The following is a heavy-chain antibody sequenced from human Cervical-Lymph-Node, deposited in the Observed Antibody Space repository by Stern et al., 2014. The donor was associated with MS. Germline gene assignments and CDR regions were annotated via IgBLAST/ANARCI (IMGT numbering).Heavy chain of an antibody. D-gene: IGHD2-15*01. CDR3: VRDLCKSRICYPFDY. J-gene: IGHJ4*02. CDR2: ISRGGTSV. CDR1: GFTFSDYY. V-gene: IGHV3-11*01. Sequence: VQLLESGGGLVKAGGSLRLSCAASGFTFSDYYISWIRQAPGKGLEWVSYISRGGTSVYYAESVEGRFTISRDNAKNSLFLQMNSLRAEDTAIYYCVRDLCKSRICYPFDYWGQGTPVTVSS.